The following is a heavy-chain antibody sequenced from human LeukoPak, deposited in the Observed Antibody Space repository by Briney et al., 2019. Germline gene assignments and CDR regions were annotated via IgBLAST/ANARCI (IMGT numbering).Heavy chain of an antibody. J-gene: IGHJ4*02. CDR1: GFTFSSYA. V-gene: IGHV3-64*01. CDR3: ARDGPEDTAMAVDY. Sequence: GGSLRLSCAASGFTFSSYAMHWVRQAPGKGLEYVSAISSNGGSTYYANSVKGRFTISRDNSKNTLYLQMGSLRAEDTAVYYCARDGPEDTAMAVDYWGQGTLVTVSS. D-gene: IGHD5-18*01. CDR2: ISSNGGST.